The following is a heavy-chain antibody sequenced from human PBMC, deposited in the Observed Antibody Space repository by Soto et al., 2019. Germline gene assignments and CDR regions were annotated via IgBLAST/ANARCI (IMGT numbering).Heavy chain of an antibody. Sequence: QVQLVESGGGVVQPGRSLRLSCAASEFTFSNYGMHWDRQAPGKGLEWVAVIVNDGSNRYHADSVKDRFTIDRDNSQHTLYLQMNSVRAADTAVYYCARDDEYSGNGMDVRGQGTTVNV. CDR1: EFTFSNYG. D-gene: IGHD3-10*01. V-gene: IGHV3-33*01. CDR2: IVNDGSNR. CDR3: ARDDEYSGNGMDV. J-gene: IGHJ6*02.